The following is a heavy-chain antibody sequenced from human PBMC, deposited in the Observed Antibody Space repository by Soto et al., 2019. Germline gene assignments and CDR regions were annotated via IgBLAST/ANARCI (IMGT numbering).Heavy chain of an antibody. V-gene: IGHV6-1*01. CDR3: VRLAAYSSGWIGHYHYGMDV. CDR2: TYYRSKWYN. CDR1: GDSVSSNSAA. J-gene: IGHJ6*02. D-gene: IGHD6-19*01. Sequence: SQTLSLTCAISGDSVSSNSAAWNWIRQSPSRGLEWLGRTYYRSKWYNDYAVSVKSRITINPDTSKNQFSLQLNSVTPEDTAVYYCVRLAAYSSGWIGHYHYGMDVWGQGTTVTVSS.